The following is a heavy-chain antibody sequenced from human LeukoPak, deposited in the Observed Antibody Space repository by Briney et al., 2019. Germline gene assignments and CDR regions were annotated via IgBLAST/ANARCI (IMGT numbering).Heavy chain of an antibody. J-gene: IGHJ6*02. V-gene: IGHV3-7*01. CDR3: ARVGYSSSWYYYGTDV. Sequence: GGSLRLSCAASGFTFSSYWMSWVRQSPGKGLEWVANIKQDGSEKYYVDSVKGRFTISRDNAKNSLYLQMNSLRAEDTAVYYCARVGYSSSWYYYGTDVWGQGTTVTVS. CDR1: GFTFSSYW. D-gene: IGHD6-13*01. CDR2: IKQDGSEK.